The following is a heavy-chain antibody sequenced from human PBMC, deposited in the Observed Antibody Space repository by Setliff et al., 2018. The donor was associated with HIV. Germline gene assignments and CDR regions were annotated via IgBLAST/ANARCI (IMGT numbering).Heavy chain of an antibody. D-gene: IGHD3-22*01. CDR1: GYTFTSYY. Sequence: ASVKVPCKASGYTFTSYYMHWVRQAPGQGLEWMGIINPRGGYTSYAQKFQGWITMTRDTSISTAYMELSRLRSDDTAVYYCARGMDYYDTSGYYQYYFDYWGQGTLVTVSS. CDR3: ARGMDYYDTSGYYQYYFDY. V-gene: IGHV1-2*04. J-gene: IGHJ4*02. CDR2: INPRGGYT.